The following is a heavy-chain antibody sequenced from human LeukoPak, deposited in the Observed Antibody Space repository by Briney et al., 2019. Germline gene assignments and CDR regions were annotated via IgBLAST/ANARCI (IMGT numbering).Heavy chain of an antibody. Sequence: GASVKVSCKASGYTFTGYYMHWVRQAPGQGLEWMGWINPNSGGTNYAQKFQGRVTMTRDTSISTAYMELSRLRSDDTAVYYCAREGGSSGWYAGNWFDPWGQGTLVTVSS. V-gene: IGHV1-2*02. J-gene: IGHJ5*02. CDR3: AREGGSSGWYAGNWFDP. CDR1: GYTFTGYY. CDR2: INPNSGGT. D-gene: IGHD6-19*01.